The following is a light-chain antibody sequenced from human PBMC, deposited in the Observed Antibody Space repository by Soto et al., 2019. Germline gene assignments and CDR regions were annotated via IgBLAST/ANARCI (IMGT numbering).Light chain of an antibody. CDR1: ALPKQY. V-gene: IGLV3-25*03. Sequence: SYDLTQPPSVSVSPGQTARITCSGDALPKQYAYWYQQKPGQAPVLVIDKDSERPSGIPERFSGSSSGTTVTLTISGVQEEDEADYYCQSADSRGTYVVFGGGTKLTVL. J-gene: IGLJ2*01. CDR3: QSADSRGTYVV. CDR2: KDS.